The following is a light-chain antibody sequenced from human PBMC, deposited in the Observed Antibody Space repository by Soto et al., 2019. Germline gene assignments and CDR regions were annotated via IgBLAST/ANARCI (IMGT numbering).Light chain of an antibody. V-gene: IGKV3-20*01. J-gene: IGKJ4*01. CDR2: GAS. CDR3: QQYNNWPLT. Sequence: EFVLTQSPDTLSLSPGEGATLSCRASQSVTNSYLAWYQQKPGQAPRLLIYGASSRATGIPDRFSGSGPETDFTLTISSLQSEDFAVYYCQQYNNWPLTFGGGTKVDIK. CDR1: QSVTNSY.